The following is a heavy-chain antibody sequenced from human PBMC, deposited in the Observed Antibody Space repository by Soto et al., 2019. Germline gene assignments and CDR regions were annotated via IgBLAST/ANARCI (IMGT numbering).Heavy chain of an antibody. J-gene: IGHJ6*02. D-gene: IGHD2-2*01. V-gene: IGHV3-9*01. CDR3: ARGVVPAAFFYGMDV. Sequence: GGSLRLSCTASGFKFDDYAMHWVRQAPGKGLEWVSGITWNSNNLDYADSVKGRFTISRDNAKNSLYLQMNSLRSEDTAVYYCARGVVPAAFFYGMDVWGQGTTVTVSS. CDR2: ITWNSNNL. CDR1: GFKFDDYA.